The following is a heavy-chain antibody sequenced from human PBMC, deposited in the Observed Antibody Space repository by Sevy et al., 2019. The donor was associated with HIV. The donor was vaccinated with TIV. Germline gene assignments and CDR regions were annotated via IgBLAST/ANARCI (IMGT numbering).Heavy chain of an antibody. J-gene: IGHJ4*02. CDR1: GFTFSSYA. Sequence: GGSLRLSCAASGFTFSSYAMHWVRQAPGKGLEWVAVISYDGSNKYYADSVKGRFTISRDNSKNTLYLQMNSLRAEDMAVYYCASLAAAGPNAYVDYWGQGTLVTVSS. D-gene: IGHD6-13*01. CDR2: ISYDGSNK. CDR3: ASLAAAGPNAYVDY. V-gene: IGHV3-30-3*01.